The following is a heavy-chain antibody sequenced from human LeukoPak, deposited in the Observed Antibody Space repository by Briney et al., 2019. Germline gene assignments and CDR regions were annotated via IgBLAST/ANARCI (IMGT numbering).Heavy chain of an antibody. CDR1: GFSLSRYW. Sequence: GGSLRLSSTASGFSLSRYWMSWVRQAPGKGLEWVANIRQDGDEKRYVDSVKGRLTISRDNAKNSVYLQMTSLRAEDTAVYFCAREGDTSPGLDYWGQGALVTVSS. CDR2: IRQDGDEK. V-gene: IGHV3-7*01. CDR3: AREGDTSPGLDY. J-gene: IGHJ4*02.